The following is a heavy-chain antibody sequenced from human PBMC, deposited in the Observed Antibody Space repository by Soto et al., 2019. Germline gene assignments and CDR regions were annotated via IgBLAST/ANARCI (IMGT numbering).Heavy chain of an antibody. Sequence: GASVKVSCEACGYTFTSYDINWVRQATGQGLEWMGWMNPNSGNTGYSQKFQGRVTITRDTSASTAYMELSSLRSEDTAVYYCASRDILTGAPLDYGMDVWGQGTTVTVSS. CDR1: GYTFTSYD. D-gene: IGHD3-9*01. J-gene: IGHJ6*02. CDR2: MNPNSGNT. CDR3: ASRDILTGAPLDYGMDV. V-gene: IGHV1-8*01.